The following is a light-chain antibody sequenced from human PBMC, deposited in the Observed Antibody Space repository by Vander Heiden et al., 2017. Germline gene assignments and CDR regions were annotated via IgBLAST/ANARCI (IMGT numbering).Light chain of an antibody. V-gene: IGLV2-14*01. CDR1: SSDVGGYNY. CDR3: SSYTRSSTKV. Sequence: QSALTQPASVSGSPGQSITISCTGTSSDVGGYNYFSWYQQHPGKAPKLMIYEVSNRPSGVSNRFSGSKSGNTASLTISGLQAEDEADYYCSSYTRSSTKVFGTGTKVTVL. CDR2: EVS. J-gene: IGLJ1*01.